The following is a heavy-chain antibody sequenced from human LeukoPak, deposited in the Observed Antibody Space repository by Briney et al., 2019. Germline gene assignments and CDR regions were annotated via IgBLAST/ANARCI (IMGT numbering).Heavy chain of an antibody. CDR1: GYSISSGYY. CDR3: ARVVPAGYYFDY. D-gene: IGHD2-2*01. V-gene: IGHV4-38-2*01. Sequence: SETLSLTCAVSGYSISSGYYWGWIRQPPGKGLEGIGSSYHSGSTYYKPSLKSRVTISVDTAKNQFSLKLSSVTAADTAVYYCARVVPAGYYFDYWGQGTLVTVSS. CDR2: SYHSGST. J-gene: IGHJ4*02.